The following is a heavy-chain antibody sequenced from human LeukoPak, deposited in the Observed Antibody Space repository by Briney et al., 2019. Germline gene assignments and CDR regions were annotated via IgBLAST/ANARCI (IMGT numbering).Heavy chain of an antibody. D-gene: IGHD6-19*01. J-gene: IGHJ4*02. V-gene: IGHV3-23*01. CDR3: AKPSSGWYLFDY. Sequence: GGSLRLSCAASGFTFSTYAMTWFRQAPGKGLEWVSAVRGSGTATYYADSVKGRFTISRDNSDNTLYLQMNSLRAEDTAVYYCAKPSSGWYLFDYWGQGTLVTVSS. CDR2: VRGSGTAT. CDR1: GFTFSTYA.